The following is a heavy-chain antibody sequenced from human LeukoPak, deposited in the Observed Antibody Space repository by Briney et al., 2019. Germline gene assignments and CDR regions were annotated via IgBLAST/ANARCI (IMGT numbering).Heavy chain of an antibody. D-gene: IGHD5-12*01. CDR2: INPSGGST. Sequence: ASVKVSCKASGYTFTSSDMYWVRQAPGQGPEWMGIINPSGGSTTYAQKFQGRVTMTRDTSTSTAYMELSRLRSDDTAVYYCASVTLSAYDGDYRGQGTLVTVSS. J-gene: IGHJ4*02. CDR1: GYTFTSSD. V-gene: IGHV1-46*01. CDR3: ASVTLSAYDGDY.